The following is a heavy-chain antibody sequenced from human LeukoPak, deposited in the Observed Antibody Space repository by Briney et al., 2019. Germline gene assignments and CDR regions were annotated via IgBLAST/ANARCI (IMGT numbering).Heavy chain of an antibody. CDR3: ARDGAPARY. CDR2: ISGSGDTI. D-gene: IGHD2-15*01. J-gene: IGHJ4*02. CDR1: GFTFSPYN. Sequence: HAGGSLRLSCAASGFTFSPYNMNWVRQAPGKGLEWVSYISGSGDTIYYADSVKGRFTISRDNAKNSLFLQMNSLRAEDTAVYYCARDGAPARYWGQGTLVTVSS. V-gene: IGHV3-48*01.